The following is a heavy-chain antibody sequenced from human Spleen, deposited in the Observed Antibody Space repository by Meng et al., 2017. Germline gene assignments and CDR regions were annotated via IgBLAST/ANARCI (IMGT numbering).Heavy chain of an antibody. CDR1: GYTFNRYG. CDR3: ARGLTSPYCGGDCYSYYYYYYGMDV. CDR2: IIPIFGTA. V-gene: IGHV1-69*06. Sequence: SVKVSCKASGYTFNRYGISWVRQAPGQGLEWMGGIIPIFGTANYAQKFQGRVTITADKSTSTAYMELSSLRSEDTAVYYCARGLTSPYCGGDCYSYYYYYYGMDVWGQGTTVTVSS. J-gene: IGHJ6*02. D-gene: IGHD2-21*02.